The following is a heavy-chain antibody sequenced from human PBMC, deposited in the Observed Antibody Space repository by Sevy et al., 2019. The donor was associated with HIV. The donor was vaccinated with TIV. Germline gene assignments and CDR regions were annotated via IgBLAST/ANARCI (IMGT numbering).Heavy chain of an antibody. CDR1: GFTFSSYA. V-gene: IGHV3-23*01. CDR2: ISGGGGDK. CDR3: AKVLRGCGYYLLAD. D-gene: IGHD5-12*01. J-gene: IGHJ4*01. Sequence: GGSLRLSCATSGFTFSSYAMSWVRQAPGKGLEWVSAISGGGGDKYYAASVKGPFTIDRDKSKNTLYLQMNSLRVDETATYVCAKVLRGCGYYLLADWGHGTLVTVSS.